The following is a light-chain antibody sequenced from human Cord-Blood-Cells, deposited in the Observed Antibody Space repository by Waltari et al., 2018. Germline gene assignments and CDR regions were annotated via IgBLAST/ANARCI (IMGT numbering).Light chain of an antibody. Sequence: QSALTQPASVSGSPGQSITISCTGTSSDVGSHNLVSWYQQHPGKAPKLMIYEGSKRPSGVSNRFSGSKSGNTASLTISGLQAEDEADYYCCSYAGRDVVFGAGTKLTVL. CDR1: SSDVGSHNL. V-gene: IGLV2-23*01. J-gene: IGLJ2*01. CDR3: CSYAGRDVV. CDR2: EGS.